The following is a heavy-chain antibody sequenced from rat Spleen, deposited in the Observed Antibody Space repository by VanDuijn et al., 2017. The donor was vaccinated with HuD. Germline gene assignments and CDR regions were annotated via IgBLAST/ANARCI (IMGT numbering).Heavy chain of an antibody. Sequence: EVQLQESGPGLVKPAQSLSLTCSVTGYSITSSYRWNWIRKFPGNKLEWMGYINSAGSTNYNPSLKSRISITRDTSKNQFFLQLNSVTTEDTATYYCARCDYYDGSYYYLYVMDAWGQGASVTVSS. V-gene: IGHV3-3*01. CDR3: ARCDYYDGSYYYLYVMDA. CDR2: INSAGST. CDR1: GYSITSSYR. D-gene: IGHD1-12*02. J-gene: IGHJ4*01.